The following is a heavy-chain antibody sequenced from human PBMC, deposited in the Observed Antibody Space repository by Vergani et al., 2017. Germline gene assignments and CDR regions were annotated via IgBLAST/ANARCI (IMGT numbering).Heavy chain of an antibody. CDR3: AREGARPNWDFPSPKQY. V-gene: IGHV1-2*02. D-gene: IGHD1-7*01. Sequence: QVQLVQSGAEVKKPGASVNVSCKASGYTFTGYYMHWVRQAPGQGLEWMGWINPNSGGTNYAQKVQGRVTMTRDTSISTAYMELSRLRSDDTAVYYCAREGARPNWDFPSPKQYWGQGTLVTVSS. CDR2: INPNSGGT. CDR1: GYTFTGYY. J-gene: IGHJ4*02.